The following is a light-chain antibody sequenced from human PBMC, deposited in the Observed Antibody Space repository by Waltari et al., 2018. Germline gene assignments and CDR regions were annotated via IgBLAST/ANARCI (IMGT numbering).Light chain of an antibody. CDR2: GAS. CDR1: QSVSSN. Sequence: EIVMTPSPATLSVSPGERATLPGRARQSVSSNLAWYQQKPGQAPRLLIYGASTRATGIPARFSGSGSGTEFTLTISSLQSEDFAVYYCQQYNNWPPMYTFGQGTKLEIK. J-gene: IGKJ2*01. CDR3: QQYNNWPPMYT. V-gene: IGKV3-15*01.